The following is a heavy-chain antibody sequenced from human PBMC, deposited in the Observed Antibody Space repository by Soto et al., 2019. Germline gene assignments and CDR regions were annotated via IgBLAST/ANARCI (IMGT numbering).Heavy chain of an antibody. D-gene: IGHD1-26*01. Sequence: QVQLVQSGAEVKKPGASVKVSCKASGYTFTSYDINWVRQATGQGLEWMGWMNPNSGNTGYEQKCQGRVTMTRNTSISTAYMDLSTLSSEDTAVYYCARAVGANRFDYWGQGTLVTVSS. CDR1: GYTFTSYD. CDR3: ARAVGANRFDY. CDR2: MNPNSGNT. J-gene: IGHJ4*02. V-gene: IGHV1-8*01.